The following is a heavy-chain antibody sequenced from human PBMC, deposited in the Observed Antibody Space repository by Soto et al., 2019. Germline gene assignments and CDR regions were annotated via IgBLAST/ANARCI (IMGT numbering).Heavy chain of an antibody. CDR2: IIPIFGTA. CDR1: GGTFSSYA. V-gene: IGHV1-69*13. Sequence: SVKVSCKASGGTFSSYAISWVRQAPGQGLEWMGGIIPIFGTANYAQKFQGRVTITADESTSTAYMELSSLRSEDTAVYYCARDRYSYGYNWFDPWGQGTLVTVSS. J-gene: IGHJ5*02. CDR3: ARDRYSYGYNWFDP. D-gene: IGHD5-18*01.